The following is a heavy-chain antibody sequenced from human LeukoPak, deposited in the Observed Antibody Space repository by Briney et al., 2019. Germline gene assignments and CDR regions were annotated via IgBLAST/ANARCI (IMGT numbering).Heavy chain of an antibody. J-gene: IGHJ6*02. CDR3: ARETQQHYSVGGMDV. D-gene: IGHD1/OR15-1a*01. CDR2: IRSDGGVA. Sequence: GSLRLSCAASGFIFSNCWMHWVRQAPGEGLVWVSRIRSDGGVATYADSVKGRFTISRDNAKNTLYLQMNSLRAEDTAVYYCARETQQHYSVGGMDVWGQGTAVTVSS. V-gene: IGHV3-74*01. CDR1: GFIFSNCW.